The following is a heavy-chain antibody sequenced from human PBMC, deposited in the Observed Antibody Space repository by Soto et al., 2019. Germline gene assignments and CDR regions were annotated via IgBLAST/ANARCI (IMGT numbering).Heavy chain of an antibody. CDR3: ARVLVEPYSYGSLVGFDP. CDR1: GGSISSGGYY. J-gene: IGHJ5*02. D-gene: IGHD5-18*01. CDR2: IYYSGST. V-gene: IGHV4-31*03. Sequence: QVQLQESGPGLVKPSQTLSLTCTVSGGSISSGGYYWSWIRQHPGKGLEWIGYIYYSGSTYYNPSLKSRGNISLDPSKNQFYLKLSCVTAADTAVYYCARVLVEPYSYGSLVGFDPWGQGTLVTVSS.